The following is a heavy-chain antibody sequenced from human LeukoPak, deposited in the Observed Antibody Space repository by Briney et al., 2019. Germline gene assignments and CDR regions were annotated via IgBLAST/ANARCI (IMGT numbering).Heavy chain of an antibody. CDR2: IYYSGST. D-gene: IGHD4-17*01. Sequence: SETPSLTCTVSGGPISSYYWSWIRQPPGKGLEWIGYIYYSGSTNYNPSLKSRVTISVDTSKNQFSLKLSSVTAADTAVYYCARDDYGDFHFDYWGQGTLVTVSS. V-gene: IGHV4-59*01. J-gene: IGHJ4*02. CDR1: GGPISSYY. CDR3: ARDDYGDFHFDY.